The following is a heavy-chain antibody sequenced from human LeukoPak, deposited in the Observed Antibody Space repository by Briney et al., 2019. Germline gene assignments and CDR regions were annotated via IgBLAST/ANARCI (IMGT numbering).Heavy chain of an antibody. Sequence: PGGSLRLSCAASGFTFTSQALSWVRQVPGKGLEWVSSFTGSAGNIHYADSVKGRFTLSRDTSKETMYLQMNSLRADDTAIYYCAAGGGNTFNPWGQGTLVTVSS. V-gene: IGHV3-23*01. CDR3: AAGGGNTFNP. CDR1: GFTFTSQA. CDR2: FTGSAGNI. D-gene: IGHD1/OR15-1a*01. J-gene: IGHJ5*02.